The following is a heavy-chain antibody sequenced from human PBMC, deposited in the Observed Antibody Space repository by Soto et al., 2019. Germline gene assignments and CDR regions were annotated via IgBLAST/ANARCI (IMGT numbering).Heavy chain of an antibody. J-gene: IGHJ6*01. CDR2: FSGTGGST. D-gene: IGHD3-10*01. Sequence: EVQLLESGGGLVQPGGSLRLSCAASGFTFSSFAMSWVRQAPGKGLEWVSVFSGTGGSTYYADSVRGRFTISRDNSKNTLSLQMNSLRAEDTAVYYCAKSYYFGSGSKDYYYSAMDVW. CDR3: AKSYYFGSGSKDYYYSAMDV. CDR1: GFTFSSFA. V-gene: IGHV3-23*01.